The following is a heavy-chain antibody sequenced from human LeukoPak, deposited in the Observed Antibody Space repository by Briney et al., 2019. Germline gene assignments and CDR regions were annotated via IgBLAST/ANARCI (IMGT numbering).Heavy chain of an antibody. D-gene: IGHD3-9*01. Sequence: GGSLRLSCAASGFTFSSYEMNWVRQAPGKGLEWVSYISSSGSTIYYADSVKGRFTISRDSAKNSLYLQMNSLRAEDTAVYYCAREGYDILTGYHYYFDYWGQGTLVTVSS. V-gene: IGHV3-48*03. J-gene: IGHJ4*02. CDR3: AREGYDILTGYHYYFDY. CDR2: ISSSGSTI. CDR1: GFTFSSYE.